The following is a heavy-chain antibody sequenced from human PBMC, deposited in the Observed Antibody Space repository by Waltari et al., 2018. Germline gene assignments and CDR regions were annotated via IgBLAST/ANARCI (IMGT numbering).Heavy chain of an antibody. CDR3: VSLDTPKDY. CDR2: IGGNGGSI. J-gene: IGHJ4*02. D-gene: IGHD5-18*01. CDR1: GFSFSTYA. Sequence: EVQLMESGGGLVQPGGSLRLSCVASGFSFSTYAMHWARQAPGRRLEYISAIGGNGGSIYYANSVKGRFTISRDNSKNTLYLQMGSLRPEDMAIYYCVSLDTPKDYWGQGMLVTVSS. V-gene: IGHV3-64*01.